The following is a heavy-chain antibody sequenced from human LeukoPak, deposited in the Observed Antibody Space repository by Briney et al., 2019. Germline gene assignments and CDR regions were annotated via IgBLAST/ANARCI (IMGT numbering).Heavy chain of an antibody. D-gene: IGHD5-18*01. CDR3: ARDTAWIQPSGTTGDY. CDR1: GFTFSDYG. Sequence: GGSLRLSCAGSGFTFSDYGMNWVRQAPGKGLEWVAVISYDGSNKYYADSVKGRFTISRDNSKNTLYLQMNSLRAEDTAVYYCARDTAWIQPSGTTGDYWGQGTLVTVSS. V-gene: IGHV3-30*03. J-gene: IGHJ4*02. CDR2: ISYDGSNK.